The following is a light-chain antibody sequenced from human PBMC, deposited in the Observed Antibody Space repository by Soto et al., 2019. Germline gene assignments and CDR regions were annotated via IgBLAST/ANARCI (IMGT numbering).Light chain of an antibody. CDR2: SAS. J-gene: IGKJ4*01. CDR1: QAITSW. CDR3: QQTRSFPLT. V-gene: IGKV1-12*01. Sequence: DIHVTQSPSSVSASVGDRVTITCRASQAITSWLAWYQQKPGTAPKLLIYSASSLQSGAPSRFTGSGSGTDFTLTITSLQPDDAAVYYCQQTRSFPLTFGGGTKVEI.